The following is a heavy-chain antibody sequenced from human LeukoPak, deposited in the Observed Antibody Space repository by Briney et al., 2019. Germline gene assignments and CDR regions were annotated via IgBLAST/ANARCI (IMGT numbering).Heavy chain of an antibody. Sequence: GGSLRLSCAASGFTFSSYWMSWVRQAPGKGLEWVANIKQDGSEKYYVDSVKGRFTISRDNAKNSLYLQMNSLRAEDTAVYYCARDSHPYYYDSRHGMDVRGQGTTVTVSS. CDR3: ARDSHPYYYDSRHGMDV. CDR2: IKQDGSEK. CDR1: GFTFSSYW. J-gene: IGHJ6*02. D-gene: IGHD3-22*01. V-gene: IGHV3-7*01.